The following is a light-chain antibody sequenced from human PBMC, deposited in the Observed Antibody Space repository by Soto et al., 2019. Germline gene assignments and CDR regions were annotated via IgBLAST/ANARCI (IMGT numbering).Light chain of an antibody. J-gene: IGKJ5*01. CDR1: QGISSY. CDR2: AAS. CDR3: QKYSSVIT. Sequence: DIQMTQSPSSLYASVGDRVTITCRASQGISSYLAWYQQKLGKVPKLLISAASTLQSGVPSRFSGSGSGTDFTLTISSLQPEDVATYYCQKYSSVITFGQGTRLEIK. V-gene: IGKV1-27*01.